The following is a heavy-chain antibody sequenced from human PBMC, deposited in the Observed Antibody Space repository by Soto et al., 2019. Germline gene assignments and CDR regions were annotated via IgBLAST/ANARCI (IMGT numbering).Heavy chain of an antibody. D-gene: IGHD6-13*01. CDR2: ITGSGSTT. J-gene: IGHJ5*02. CDR3: AKDFTAYLSSWFHL. V-gene: IGHV3-23*01. Sequence: EVQLLESGGGLVQPGGSLRLSCAASEFTFSSNAMHWVRQAPGKGLEWVSGITGSGSTTFYADSVKGRFTISRDNSNNTLYLHMSSLRAEDTATYYCAKDFTAYLSSWFHLWGQGTLVTVSS. CDR1: EFTFSSNA.